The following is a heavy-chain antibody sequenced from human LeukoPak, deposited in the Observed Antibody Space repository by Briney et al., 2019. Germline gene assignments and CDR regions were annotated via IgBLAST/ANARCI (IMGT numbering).Heavy chain of an antibody. D-gene: IGHD3-3*01. CDR2: MNPNSGNT. CDR3: ARASYYDFWSGYYTSFDY. Sequence: GASVKVSCKASGYTFTSYDINWVRHATGQGHEWMGWMNPNSGNTGYAQKFQGRVTITRNTSISTAYMELSSLRTEDTAVYYCARASYYDFWSGYYTSFDYWGQGTLVTVSS. V-gene: IGHV1-8*03. J-gene: IGHJ4*02. CDR1: GYTFTSYD.